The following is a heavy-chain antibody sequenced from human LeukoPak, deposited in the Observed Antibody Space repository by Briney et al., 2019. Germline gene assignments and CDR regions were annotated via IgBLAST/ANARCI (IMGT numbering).Heavy chain of an antibody. CDR1: GGSISSFY. V-gene: IGHV4-59*01. CDR2: IYHSGST. CDR3: ARDPYGSGSHFDY. D-gene: IGHD3-10*01. Sequence: SETLSLTCTVSGGSISSFYWSWIRQPPGRGLEWIGYIYHSGSTNYNLSLKSRVTISIDTSKNQFSLKLSSVTTADTAVYYCARDPYGSGSHFDYWGQGTLVTVSS. J-gene: IGHJ4*02.